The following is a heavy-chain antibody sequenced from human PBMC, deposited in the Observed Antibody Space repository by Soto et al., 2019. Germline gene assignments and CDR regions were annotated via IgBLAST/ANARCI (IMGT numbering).Heavy chain of an antibody. V-gene: IGHV1-18*01. CDR3: AVGSIWSSSAALDH. CDR1: GYTFTSYG. J-gene: IGHJ4*02. D-gene: IGHD6-6*01. Sequence: QVQLVQSGAEVKKPGASVKVSCKASGYTFTSYGISWVRQAPGQGLEWMGWISAYNGNTNYAQKLQGRGTMTTDTSTSTGYREPRRLRSDDTAVYYCAVGSIWSSSAALDHWGQGTLVTVSS. CDR2: ISAYNGNT.